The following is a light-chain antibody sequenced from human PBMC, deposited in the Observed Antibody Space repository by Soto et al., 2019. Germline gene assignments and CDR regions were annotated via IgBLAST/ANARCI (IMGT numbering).Light chain of an antibody. CDR1: QSTSSY. Sequence: DIQMTQSPSTLSASVGDRVTITCRASQSTSSYLAWYQQKPGKAPKLLIYDSSNLETGVPSRFSGSGSGTDYTFAISSLQPEDFATYYCQQSHNLPLSFGGGTKVQI. CDR2: DSS. J-gene: IGKJ4*01. CDR3: QQSHNLPLS. V-gene: IGKV1-33*01.